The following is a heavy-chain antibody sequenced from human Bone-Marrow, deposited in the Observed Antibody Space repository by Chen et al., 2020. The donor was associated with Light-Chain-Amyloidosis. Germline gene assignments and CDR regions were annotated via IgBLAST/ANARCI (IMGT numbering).Heavy chain of an antibody. J-gene: IGHJ3*02. CDR2: MSYDGSKT. CDR1: GFTFSEFG. D-gene: IGHD3-9*01. Sequence: QAQLVESGGGVVQPGRSLRLSCSASGFTFSEFGMPWVRRAPGKGLGWVAVMSYDGSKTYYRDSVEGRFTISRDNAKNTLYLEMNSLRAEDTAVYYCAKDISYDDILPGYPADAFDIWGQGTMVTVSS. CDR3: AKDISYDDILPGYPADAFDI. V-gene: IGHV3-30*18.